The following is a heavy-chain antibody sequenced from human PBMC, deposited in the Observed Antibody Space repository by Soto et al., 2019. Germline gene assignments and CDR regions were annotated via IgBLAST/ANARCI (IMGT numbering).Heavy chain of an antibody. CDR2: TYYRSKWYN. D-gene: IGHD3-10*01. CDR3: ARDLSGFSQH. J-gene: IGHJ1*01. CDR1: GDSVFSNSSA. Sequence: SQTLSLTCAISGDSVFSNSSAWNWIRQSPSRGLEWLGRTYYRSKWYNDYAGSVRSRITINPDTSKNQFSLHLNSVTPDDTAVYYCARDLSGFSQHWGLGTLVTVSS. V-gene: IGHV6-1*01.